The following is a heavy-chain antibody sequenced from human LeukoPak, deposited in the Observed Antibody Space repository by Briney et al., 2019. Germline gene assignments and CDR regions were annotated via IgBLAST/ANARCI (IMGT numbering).Heavy chain of an antibody. CDR2: IYHSGST. CDR3: ARDSTSSPGIAARPDKAGAFDI. D-gene: IGHD6-6*01. J-gene: IGHJ3*02. Sequence: SETLFLTCTVSGGSISSYYWSWIRQPPGKGLEWIGYIYHSGSTYYNPSLKSRVTISVDRSKNQFSLKLSSVTAADTAVYYCARDSTSSPGIAARPDKAGAFDIWGQGTMVTVSS. V-gene: IGHV4-59*12. CDR1: GGSISSYY.